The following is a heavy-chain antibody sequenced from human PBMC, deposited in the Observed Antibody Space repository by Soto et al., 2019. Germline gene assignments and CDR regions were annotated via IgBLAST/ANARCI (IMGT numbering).Heavy chain of an antibody. CDR3: AKDGGPLVVVVAALSY. Sequence: QVQLVESGGGVVQPGGSLRLSCAASGFTFSSFALHWVRQAPGKGLEWVAVISSDGRNKYYADSVKGRFTISRDASKNTLYLQMNSLRAGDTAVYYCAKDGGPLVVVVAALSYWGQGTLVTVSS. CDR1: GFTFSSFA. CDR2: ISSDGRNK. D-gene: IGHD2-15*01. V-gene: IGHV3-30*18. J-gene: IGHJ4*02.